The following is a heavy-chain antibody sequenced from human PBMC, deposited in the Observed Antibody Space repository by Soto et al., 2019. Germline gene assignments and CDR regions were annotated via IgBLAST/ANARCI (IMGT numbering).Heavy chain of an antibody. D-gene: IGHD5-12*01. CDR3: ARYRRYSGYLDTFDI. CDR1: GFTFSRYS. J-gene: IGHJ3*02. Sequence: GGSLRLSCAASGFTFSRYSMNWVRQAPGKGLEWVSSMSSSSSYRYYADSVRGRFTISRDNAKNSLYLQMNSLRAEDTAVYYCARYRRYSGYLDTFDIWGQGTMGTVSS. CDR2: MSSSSSYR. V-gene: IGHV3-21*01.